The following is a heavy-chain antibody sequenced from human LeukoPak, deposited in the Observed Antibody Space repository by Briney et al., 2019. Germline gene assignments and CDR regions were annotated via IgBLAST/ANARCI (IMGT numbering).Heavy chain of an antibody. V-gene: IGHV3-49*04. Sequence: GGSLRLSCRTSGFTFAVFAINRVRQAPGKRLECVGLIRSSPNGATTEYGASVKGRFTISRDDSRNIAYLQMNSLKTEDTAVYYCTRNYNTQDFDYWGQGILVTVSS. CDR3: TRNYNTQDFDY. CDR1: GFTFAVFA. D-gene: IGHD3-22*01. J-gene: IGHJ4*02. CDR2: IRSSPNGATT.